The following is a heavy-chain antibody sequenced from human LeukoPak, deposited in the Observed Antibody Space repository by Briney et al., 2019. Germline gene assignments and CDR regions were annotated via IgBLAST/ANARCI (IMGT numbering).Heavy chain of an antibody. J-gene: IGHJ4*02. Sequence: GGSLRLSCAASGFTVSSNCMSWVRQAPGKGLEWVSVIYGGGSTYYADSVKGRFTISRDNSKNTLYLQMNSLRAEDTAVYYCARDQLGTIDYWGQGTLVTVSS. V-gene: IGHV3-66*02. CDR2: IYGGGST. D-gene: IGHD7-27*01. CDR3: ARDQLGTIDY. CDR1: GFTVSSNC.